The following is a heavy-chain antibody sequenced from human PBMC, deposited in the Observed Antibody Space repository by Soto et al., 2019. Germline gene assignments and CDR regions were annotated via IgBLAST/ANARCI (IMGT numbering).Heavy chain of an antibody. J-gene: IGHJ3*02. V-gene: IGHV4-59*08. D-gene: IGHD4-17*01. CDR2: IYYSGST. CDR3: GRRYGGAFDN. Sequence: PSETLSLTCTVSGGSIRSYYWSWIRQPPGKGLEWIGYIYYSGSTNYNPSLKSRVTISVDTSKNQFSLKLSSVTAADTAVYYCGRRYGGAFDNWRQRTMVP. CDR1: GGSIRSYY.